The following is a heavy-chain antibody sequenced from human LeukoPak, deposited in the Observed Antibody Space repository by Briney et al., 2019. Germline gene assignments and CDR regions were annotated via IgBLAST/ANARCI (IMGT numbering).Heavy chain of an antibody. V-gene: IGHV3-21*06. J-gene: IGHJ4*02. Sequence: MAGGSLRLSCAASGFTFRTYNMNWVRQAPGKGLEWVSFISKTSAKIYYGDSVRGRFTISRDNTKNSIHLQMGSLRVEDTAVYYCVRGDGDLFDFWGQGTLVSVSS. CDR2: ISKTSAKI. CDR1: GFTFRTYN. CDR3: VRGDGDLFDF. D-gene: IGHD4-17*01.